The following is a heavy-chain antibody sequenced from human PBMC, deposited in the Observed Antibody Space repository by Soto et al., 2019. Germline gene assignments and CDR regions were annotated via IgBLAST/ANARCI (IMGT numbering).Heavy chain of an antibody. D-gene: IGHD6-19*01. Sequence: GGSLRLSFAASGFTFSSYAMSWVRQAPGKGLEWVSAISGSGGSTYYADSVKGRFTISRDNSKNTLYLQMNSLRAEDTAVYYCAKDLKKGSPYSSGWHLDYWGQGTLVTVS. J-gene: IGHJ4*02. CDR1: GFTFSSYA. CDR2: ISGSGGST. CDR3: AKDLKKGSPYSSGWHLDY. V-gene: IGHV3-23*01.